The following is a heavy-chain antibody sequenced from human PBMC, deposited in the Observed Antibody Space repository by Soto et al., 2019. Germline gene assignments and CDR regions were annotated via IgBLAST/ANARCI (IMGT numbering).Heavy chain of an antibody. CDR3: AKAHGSGSYYYYGMDG. V-gene: IGHV3-23*01. Sequence: EVQLLESGGGLVQPGGSLRLSCAASGFTFSSYAMSWVRQAPGKGLEWVSAISGSGGSTYYADSVKGRFTISRDNSKNXLYLQMNSLRAEDTAVYYCAKAHGSGSYYYYGMDGWGQGTTVTVSS. CDR1: GFTFSSYA. D-gene: IGHD3-10*01. J-gene: IGHJ6*02. CDR2: ISGSGGST.